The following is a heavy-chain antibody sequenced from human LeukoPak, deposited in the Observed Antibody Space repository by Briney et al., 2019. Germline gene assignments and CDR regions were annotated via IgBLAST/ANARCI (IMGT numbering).Heavy chain of an antibody. CDR3: AKDSVLYYYDSSGYAPFEY. CDR1: GFTFSSYG. V-gene: IGHV3-30*02. D-gene: IGHD3-22*01. Sequence: PGGSLRLSCAASGFTFSSYGMHWVRQAPGKGLEWVACIRYDGSNKYYADSVKGRFTISRDNSKNTLYLQMNSLRAEDTAVYYCAKDSVLYYYDSSGYAPFEYWGQGTLVTVSS. J-gene: IGHJ4*02. CDR2: IRYDGSNK.